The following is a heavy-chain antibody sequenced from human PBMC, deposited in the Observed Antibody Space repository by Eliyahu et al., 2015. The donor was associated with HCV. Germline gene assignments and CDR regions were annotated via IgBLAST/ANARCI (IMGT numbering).Heavy chain of an antibody. Sequence: EVQLVESGXGLVQPGRSLRLSXAASGFTFDDPAIHWVRQAPGKGLEWVSGISWNSGYIGYADSVKGRFTISRDNAKNSLYLQMNSLRPEDTALYYCARDVSRLLWVPTAHFDYWGQGNLVTVSS. J-gene: IGHJ4*02. CDR1: GFTFDDPA. CDR3: ARDVSRLLWVPTAHFDY. V-gene: IGHV3-9*01. D-gene: IGHD5-12*01. CDR2: ISWNSGYI.